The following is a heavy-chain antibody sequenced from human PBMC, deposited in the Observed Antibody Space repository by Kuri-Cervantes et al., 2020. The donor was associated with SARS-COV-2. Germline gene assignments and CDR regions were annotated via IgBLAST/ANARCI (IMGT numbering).Heavy chain of an antibody. CDR2: ISAGGDTV. Sequence: GGSLRLSCAASGFSFSGYAMSWVRQAPGKGLERVSAISAGGDTVLYADSVRGRFTISRDNSKNTLYLQTNSLRAEDTAIYHCAKVILNSDSSTLGRFDFWGLGTLVTVSS. CDR3: AKVILNSDSSTLGRFDF. D-gene: IGHD6-13*01. V-gene: IGHV3-23*01. J-gene: IGHJ4*02. CDR1: GFSFSGYA.